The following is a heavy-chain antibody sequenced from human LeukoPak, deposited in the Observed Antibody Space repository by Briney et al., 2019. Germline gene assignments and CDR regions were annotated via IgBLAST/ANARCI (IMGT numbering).Heavy chain of an antibody. V-gene: IGHV4-34*01. J-gene: IGHJ5*02. Sequence: SETLSLTCAVYGGSFSGYYWSWIRQPPGKGLEWIGEINHSGSTNYNPSLKSRVTISVDTSKNQLSLKLSSVTAADTAVYYCAREDLGGGWFDPWGQGTLVTVSS. D-gene: IGHD3-16*01. CDR3: AREDLGGGWFDP. CDR2: INHSGST. CDR1: GGSFSGYY.